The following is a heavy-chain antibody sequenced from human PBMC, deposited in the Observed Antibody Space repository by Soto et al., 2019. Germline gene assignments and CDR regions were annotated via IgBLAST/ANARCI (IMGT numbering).Heavy chain of an antibody. D-gene: IGHD2-15*01. J-gene: IGHJ3*02. Sequence: EVQLVESGGGLVQPGGSLRLPCTAPGFIGSDTYVNWVRQASGKGLEGGSVISNRGDTHYADSVRGRFSLSRDISDNTLHLQMNNLRVEDTAVYYCAREPRYCRGGSCSITGDAYDIWGQGTMVTVSS. CDR3: AREPRYCRGGSCSITGDAYDI. CDR1: GFIGSDTY. V-gene: IGHV3-66*01. CDR2: ISNRGDT.